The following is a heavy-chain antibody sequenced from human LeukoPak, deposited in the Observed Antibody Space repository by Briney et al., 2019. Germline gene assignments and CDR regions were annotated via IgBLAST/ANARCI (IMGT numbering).Heavy chain of an antibody. CDR1: GFTFSSYA. D-gene: IGHD2-2*01. CDR3: AKDTCSSTSCYYYYGMDV. Sequence: GRSLRLSCAASGFTFSSYAMHWVRQAPGKGLEWVAVISYDGSNKYYADSVKGRFTISRGNSKNTLYLQMNSLRAEDTAVYYCAKDTCSSTSCYYYYGMDVWGQGTTVTVSS. V-gene: IGHV3-30-3*01. CDR2: ISYDGSNK. J-gene: IGHJ6*02.